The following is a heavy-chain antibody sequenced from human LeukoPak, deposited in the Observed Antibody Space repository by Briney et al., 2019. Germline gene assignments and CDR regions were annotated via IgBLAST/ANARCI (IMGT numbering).Heavy chain of an antibody. Sequence: ASVKVSCKASGYTFTSYGISWVRQAPGQGLEWMGWISAYNGNTNYAQKLQGRVTMTTDTPTSTAYMELRSLRSDDTAVYYCARDQEFYSGSYLDYWGQGTLVTVSS. CDR1: GYTFTSYG. CDR2: ISAYNGNT. CDR3: ARDQEFYSGSYLDY. V-gene: IGHV1-18*01. J-gene: IGHJ4*02. D-gene: IGHD1-26*01.